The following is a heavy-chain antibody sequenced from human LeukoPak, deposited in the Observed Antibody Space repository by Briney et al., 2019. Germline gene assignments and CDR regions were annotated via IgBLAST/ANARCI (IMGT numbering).Heavy chain of an antibody. D-gene: IGHD6-19*01. CDR1: GYTFTSYG. CDR3: ARVGWGSWFDP. Sequence: ASVKVSCKASGYTFTSYGIRWVRQAPGQGLDWMGWISAYNGNTNYAQKLQGRVTMPTDTSPSTAYMDLRRLSSDETAVNYLARVGWGSWFDPWGQGTLVTVSS. V-gene: IGHV1-18*01. J-gene: IGHJ5*02. CDR2: ISAYNGNT.